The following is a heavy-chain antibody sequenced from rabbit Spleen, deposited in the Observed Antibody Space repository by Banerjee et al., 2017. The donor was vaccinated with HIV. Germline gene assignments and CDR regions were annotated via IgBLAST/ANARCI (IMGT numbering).Heavy chain of an antibody. V-gene: IGHV1S45*01. D-gene: IGHD6-1*01. CDR2: IYTGSSGST. Sequence: QEQLVESGGGLVQPEGSLTLTCTASGFSFSSSYYMCWVRQAPGKGLEWIACIYTGSSGSTYYASWAKGRFTITRSTSPNTVTLQMTSLTAADTATYFCARGGSGAGDGYAMWGPGTLVTVS. J-gene: IGHJ4*01. CDR3: ARGGSGAGDGYAM. CDR1: GFSFSSSYY.